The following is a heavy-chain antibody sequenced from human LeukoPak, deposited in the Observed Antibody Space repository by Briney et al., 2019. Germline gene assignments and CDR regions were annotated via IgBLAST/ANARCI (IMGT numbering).Heavy chain of an antibody. CDR3: ARGSASLFDY. CDR2: IYSGGST. V-gene: IGHV3-66*01. CDR1: GFDFNDYD. J-gene: IGHJ4*02. Sequence: PGGSLRLSCVASGFDFNDYDFHWVRQAPGKGLEWVSVIYSGGSTYYADSVKGRFTISRDNSKNTLYLQMNSLRAEDTAVYYCARGSASLFDYWGQGTLVTVSS.